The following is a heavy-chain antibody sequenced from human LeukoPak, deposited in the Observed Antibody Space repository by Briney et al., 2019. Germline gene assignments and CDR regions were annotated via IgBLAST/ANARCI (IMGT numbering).Heavy chain of an antibody. CDR3: ARGTQTGHTSGWHEE. D-gene: IGHD6-19*01. V-gene: IGHV5-10-1*01. J-gene: IGHJ4*02. Sequence: GESLKISCQAYGFTFISYWISWVRQLPGKGLEWMGRIDPSDSYTNYSPSSQGHVTISADKSITTAYLQWSSLKASDTAMYYCARGTQTGHTSGWHEEWGRGTQVTVSS. CDR2: IDPSDSYT. CDR1: GFTFISYW.